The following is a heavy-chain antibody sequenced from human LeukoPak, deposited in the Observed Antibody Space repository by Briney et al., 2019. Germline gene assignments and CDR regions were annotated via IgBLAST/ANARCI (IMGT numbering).Heavy chain of an antibody. D-gene: IGHD5-12*01. V-gene: IGHV1-2*02. CDR2: INPNSGGT. Sequence: GASVKVSCKASGYTFTGYYMHWVRQAPGQGLEGMGWINPNSGGTNYAQKFQGRVTMTRDTSISTAYMELSRLRSDDTAGYYCARDRNSGYDFRRYYFDYWGQGTLVTVSS. CDR1: GYTFTGYY. CDR3: ARDRNSGYDFRRYYFDY. J-gene: IGHJ4*02.